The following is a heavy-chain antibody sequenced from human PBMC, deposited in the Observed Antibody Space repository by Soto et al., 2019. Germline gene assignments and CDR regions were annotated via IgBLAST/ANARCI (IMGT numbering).Heavy chain of an antibody. J-gene: IGHJ5*01. V-gene: IGHV3-33*01. Sequence: QVQLVESGGGVVQPGRSLRLSCAASRFAFSGHGMHWVRQAPGKGLEWLAVIVDGGSEDHYADSVRGRFTISRDNSKNILYLEMNNLRVEDTAVYYCARDDLYEDNGLDSWGQGTLVTVSP. CDR3: ARDDLYEDNGLDS. D-gene: IGHD3-3*01. CDR1: RFAFSGHG. CDR2: IVDGGSED.